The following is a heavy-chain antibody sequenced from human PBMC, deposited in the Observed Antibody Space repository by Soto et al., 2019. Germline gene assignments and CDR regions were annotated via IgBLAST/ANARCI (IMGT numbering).Heavy chain of an antibody. CDR3: ARRCTDGLCPVESFDI. V-gene: IGHV3-74*01. CDR2: IDSDGSRT. CDR1: GFTFSNYW. J-gene: IGHJ3*02. D-gene: IGHD2-8*01. Sequence: GGSLRLSCAASGFTFSNYWMHWVRQPPGKGLVWVSRIDSDGSRTSYADSVKGRFTISRDNAKNTLYLQVNSQRAEDTAVYYCARRCTDGLCPVESFDIWGQGKLVTVSS.